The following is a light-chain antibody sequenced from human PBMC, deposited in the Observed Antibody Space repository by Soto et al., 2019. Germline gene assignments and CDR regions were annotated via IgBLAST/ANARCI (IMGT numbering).Light chain of an antibody. CDR2: GAS. CDR3: QQYGNSPIT. J-gene: IGKJ5*01. Sequence: IVLTQSPGTLSLSPGERATLSCRASQSVSASYLAWHQQKPGQAPRLLIYGASTRATGIPDRFSGSGSGTDFTLAISRLEPEDFAVYYCQQYGNSPITFGQGTRLEI. V-gene: IGKV3-20*01. CDR1: QSVSASY.